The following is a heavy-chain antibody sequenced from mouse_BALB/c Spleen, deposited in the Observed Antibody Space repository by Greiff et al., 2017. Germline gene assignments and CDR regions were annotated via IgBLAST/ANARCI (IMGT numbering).Heavy chain of an antibody. D-gene: IGHD2-4*01. CDR1: GFTFSRFG. J-gene: IGHJ4*01. Sequence: EVMLVESGGGLVQPGGSRKLSCAASGFTFSRFGMHWVRQAPEKGLEWVAYISSGSSTIYYADTVKGRFTISRDNPKNTLFLQMTSLRSEDTAMYYCARSGLDYAMDYWGQGTSVTVSS. CDR2: ISSGSSTI. V-gene: IGHV5-17*02. CDR3: ARSGLDYAMDY.